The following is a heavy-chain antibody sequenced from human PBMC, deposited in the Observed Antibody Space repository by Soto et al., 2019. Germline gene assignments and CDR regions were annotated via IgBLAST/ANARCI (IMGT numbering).Heavy chain of an antibody. CDR1: GGSVSSDDYF. J-gene: IGHJ3*02. V-gene: IGHV4-30-4*01. CDR3: AREVGPTHPGADGFDI. CDR2: IHYTGNA. Sequence: PSETLSLTCTVSGGSVSSDDYFWGWVRQSPGKGLEWIAYIHYTGNAYYNPSLQSRVIISVDTSKNQVSLKVNSVTAADTAVYYCAREVGPTHPGADGFDIWGQGTMVTVSS. D-gene: IGHD1-26*01.